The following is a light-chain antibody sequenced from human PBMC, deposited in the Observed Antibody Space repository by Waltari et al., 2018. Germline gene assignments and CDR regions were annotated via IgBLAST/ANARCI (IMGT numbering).Light chain of an antibody. J-gene: IGLJ1*01. CDR3: HVWHPHVDPGV. CDR1: NIGTYI. Sequence: SYVVTQPPSVSVAPGAPATITCGGDNIGTYIVHWYQQKAGQAPVLVIFYDRDRPSGIPDRFSGSNSGNTATLTISRVEAGDEARYYCHVWHPHVDPGVFGTGTEVTVL. CDR2: YDR. V-gene: IGLV3-21*04.